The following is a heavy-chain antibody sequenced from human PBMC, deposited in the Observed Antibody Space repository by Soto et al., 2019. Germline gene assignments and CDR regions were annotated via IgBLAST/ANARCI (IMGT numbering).Heavy chain of an antibody. CDR3: ARAGRGHVEYYFDS. CDR2: VSGSGEST. J-gene: IGHJ4*02. CDR1: GFSFKAYA. Sequence: PXESLSLSCAACGFSFKAYAMTGVGQAPGKGLECVSVVSGSGESTYYTDSVKGRFTISRDNSRNTLSLQLNRLSAEDTGIYYCARAGRGHVEYYFDSWGQGTRVTVSS. V-gene: IGHV3-23*01. D-gene: IGHD2-8*02.